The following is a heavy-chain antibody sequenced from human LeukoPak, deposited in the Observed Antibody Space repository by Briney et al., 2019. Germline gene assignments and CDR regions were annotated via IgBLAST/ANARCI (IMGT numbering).Heavy chain of an antibody. CDR3: ARDPEFREWSLTFDY. Sequence: GGSLRLSCAASGFTVSSNYMSWVRQAPGKGLEWVSVIYSGGSTHYADSVKGRFTISRDNSKNTLYLQMNSLRAEDTVVYYCARDPEFREWSLTFDYWGQGTLVTVSS. CDR2: IYSGGST. V-gene: IGHV3-53*05. D-gene: IGHD3-3*01. J-gene: IGHJ4*02. CDR1: GFTVSSNY.